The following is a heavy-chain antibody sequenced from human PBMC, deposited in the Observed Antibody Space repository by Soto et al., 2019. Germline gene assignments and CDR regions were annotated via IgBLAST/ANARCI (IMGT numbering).Heavy chain of an antibody. J-gene: IGHJ4*02. CDR2: ISSSGSTI. Sequence: QVQLVESGGGLVKPGGSLRLSCAASGFTFSDYYMSWIRQAPGKGLEWVSYISSSGSTIYYADSVKGRFTIPRENVKNWLGRQKNRRIAEDTAVYYFARDYGDHIIDYWGQGTMVTVSS. CDR3: ARDYGDHIIDY. V-gene: IGHV3-11*01. D-gene: IGHD4-17*01. CDR1: GFTFSDYY.